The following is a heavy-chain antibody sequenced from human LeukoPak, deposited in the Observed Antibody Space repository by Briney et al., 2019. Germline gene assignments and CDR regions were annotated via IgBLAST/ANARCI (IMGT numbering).Heavy chain of an antibody. CDR1: GFTLSDHY. J-gene: IGHJ6*04. V-gene: IGHV3-11*04. Sequence: KTGGSLRLSCVVSGFTLSDHYMDWVRQAPGKGLEWVSYISSSGSTIYYADSVKGRFTISRDNAKNSLYLQMNSLRAEDTAVYYCAELGITMIGGVWGKGTTVTISS. D-gene: IGHD3-10*02. CDR2: ISSSGSTI. CDR3: AELGITMIGGV.